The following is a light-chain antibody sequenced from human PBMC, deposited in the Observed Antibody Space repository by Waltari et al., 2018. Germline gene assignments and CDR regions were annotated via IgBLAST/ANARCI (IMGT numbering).Light chain of an antibody. Sequence: DIVMTQSPDSLAVSLGERATINCKSSQSVLYSSNNKNYLAWYQQKPGQPPKLLIYWASTLESGVPDRFSGSGSGTDFTLTISSLQAEDVAVYYCQQYYSIWTFGQGTKVEIK. CDR1: QSVLYSSNNKNY. CDR2: WAS. V-gene: IGKV4-1*01. CDR3: QQYYSIWT. J-gene: IGKJ1*01.